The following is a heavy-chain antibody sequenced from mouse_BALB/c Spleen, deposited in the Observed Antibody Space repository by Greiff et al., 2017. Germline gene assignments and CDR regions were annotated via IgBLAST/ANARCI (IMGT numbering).Heavy chain of an antibody. CDR1: GFTFSSYT. CDR3: TRGGNDYFDY. V-gene: IGHV5-6-4*01. J-gene: IGHJ2*01. Sequence: EVKLVESGGGLVKPGGSLKLSCAASGFTFSSYTMSWVRQTPEKRLEWVATISSGGSYTYYPDSVKGRFTISRDNAKNTLYLQMSSLKSEDTAMYYCTRGGNDYFDYWGQGTTLTVSS. CDR2: ISSGGSYT.